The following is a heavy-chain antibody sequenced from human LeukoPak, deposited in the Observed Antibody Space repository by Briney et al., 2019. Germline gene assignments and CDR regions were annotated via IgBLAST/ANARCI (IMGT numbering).Heavy chain of an antibody. J-gene: IGHJ4*02. Sequence: SGTLSLTCAVSGVSISSTEWWIWVRQSPGQGLEWIGEIHRDGRTRYSPSLTSRVYMSIDYSKNQFSLKVSSVTAADTAIYYCGKTDIWFNPIDYWGPGSLVIVSS. CDR3: GKTDIWFNPIDY. CDR1: GVSISSTEW. CDR2: IHRDGRT. D-gene: IGHD3-9*01. V-gene: IGHV4-4*02.